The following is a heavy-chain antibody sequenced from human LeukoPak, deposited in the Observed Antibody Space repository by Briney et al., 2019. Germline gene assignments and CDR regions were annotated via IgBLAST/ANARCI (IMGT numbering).Heavy chain of an antibody. CDR3: AKDFAYGDYIFDY. J-gene: IGHJ4*02. CDR1: GFTFSSYG. D-gene: IGHD4-17*01. V-gene: IGHV3-23*01. Sequence: GGSLRLSCAASGFTFSSYGMSWVRQAPGKGLEWVSAISGSGGSTYYADSVKGRFTISRDNSKNTLYLQMNSLRAEDTAVYYCAKDFAYGDYIFDYWGQGTLVTVSS. CDR2: ISGSGGST.